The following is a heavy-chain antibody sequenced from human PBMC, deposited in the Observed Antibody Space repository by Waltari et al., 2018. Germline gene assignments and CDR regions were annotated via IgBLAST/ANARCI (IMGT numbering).Heavy chain of an antibody. CDR2: ISYDESIK. V-gene: IGHV3-30*03. CDR3: ARDLQTSGSYEGCFDS. CDR1: GFTFRSYD. D-gene: IGHD6-19*01. Sequence: QVQLVESGGGVVQPGRSLRLSCAASGFTFRSYDMHWVRQAPGKGLEWVAVISYDESIKYYADSVNGRFTITRDNSKNTLYLRMNSLRPEDTAVYFCARDLQTSGSYEGCFDSWGQGTLVIVSS. J-gene: IGHJ4*02.